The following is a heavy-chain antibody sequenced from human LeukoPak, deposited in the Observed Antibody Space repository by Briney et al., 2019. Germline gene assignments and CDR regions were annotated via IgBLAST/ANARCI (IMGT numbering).Heavy chain of an antibody. CDR3: ARGGSWGYLDY. Sequence: SETLSLTCTVSGGSISSSSYYWGWIRQPPGKGLEWIGSIYYSGSTYYNPSLKSRVTISVDKSKNQFSLKLGSVTAADTAVYYCARGGSWGYLDYWGQGTLVTVSS. J-gene: IGHJ4*02. V-gene: IGHV4-39*07. D-gene: IGHD3-16*01. CDR1: GGSISSSSYY. CDR2: IYYSGST.